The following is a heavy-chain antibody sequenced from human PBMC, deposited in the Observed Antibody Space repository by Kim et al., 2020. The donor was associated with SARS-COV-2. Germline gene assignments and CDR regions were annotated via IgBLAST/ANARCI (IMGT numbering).Heavy chain of an antibody. CDR2: INPSGGST. J-gene: IGHJ6*02. CDR3: ARDPILWFGELLSDSYYYYGMDV. Sequence: ASVKVSCKASGYTFTSYYMHWVRQAPGQGLEWMGIINPSGGSTSYAQKFQGRVTTRDTSTSTVYMELSSLRSEDTAVYYCARDPILWFGELLSDSYYYYGMDVWGQGTTVTVSS. D-gene: IGHD3-10*01. CDR1: GYTFTSYY. V-gene: IGHV1-46*01.